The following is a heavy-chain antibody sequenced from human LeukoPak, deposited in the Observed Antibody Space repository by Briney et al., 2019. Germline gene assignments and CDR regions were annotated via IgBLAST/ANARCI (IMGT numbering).Heavy chain of an antibody. Sequence: ASVKVSRKASGYTFTGYYMHWVRQAPGQGLEWMGWINPNSGGTNYAQKFQGRVTMTRDTSISTAYMELSSLRSEDTAVYYCASSAQSNLGELSLENWAFDIWGQGTMVTVSS. D-gene: IGHD3-16*02. CDR1: GYTFTGYY. V-gene: IGHV1-2*02. CDR3: ASSAQSNLGELSLENWAFDI. CDR2: INPNSGGT. J-gene: IGHJ3*02.